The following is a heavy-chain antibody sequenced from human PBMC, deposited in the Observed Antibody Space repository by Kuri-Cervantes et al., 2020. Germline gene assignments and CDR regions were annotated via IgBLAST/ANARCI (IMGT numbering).Heavy chain of an antibody. CDR2: ISAYNGDT. J-gene: IGHJ1*01. CDR1: GYTFTSYG. Sequence: ASVKVSCKASGYTFTSYGISWVRQAPGQGLEWMGWISAYNGDTNYAQKLQGRVTMTTDTSTSTAYMELRSLRSDHTAVYYCERGVRCSSPLCPQSFPHWGQGPVVTVSS. V-gene: IGHV1-18*01. D-gene: IGHD2-2*01. CDR3: ERGVRCSSPLCPQSFPH.